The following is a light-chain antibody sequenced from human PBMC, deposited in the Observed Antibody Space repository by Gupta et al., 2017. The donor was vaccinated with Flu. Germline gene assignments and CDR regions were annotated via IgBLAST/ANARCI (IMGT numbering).Light chain of an antibody. J-gene: IGKJ2*03. CDR3: QQYYSTPYS. V-gene: IGKV4-1*01. CDR2: WAS. CDR1: QSVLYSSNNKNY. Sequence: DIVMTQSPDSLAVSLVERATITCKSSQSVLYSSNNKNYLAWYQQKPGQPPKLPIYWASTRESGVPDRFSGSGSGTDFTLTISSLQAEDVAVYYCQQYYSTPYSFGQGTKLEIK.